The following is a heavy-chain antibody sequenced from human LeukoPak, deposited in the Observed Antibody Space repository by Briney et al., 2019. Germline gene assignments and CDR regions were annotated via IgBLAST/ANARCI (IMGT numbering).Heavy chain of an antibody. V-gene: IGHV3-23*01. Sequence: PSETLSLTCAVSGGSISSSNWWSWVRQAPGKGLEWVSTISAGGGGIYYADSVKGRFTISRDNSKSTLYLQMNSLRAEDTAVYYCAKVQASYDLWSGLEYWGQGTLVTVSS. J-gene: IGHJ4*02. D-gene: IGHD3-3*01. CDR1: GGSISSSN. CDR3: AKVQASYDLWSGLEY. CDR2: ISAGGGGI.